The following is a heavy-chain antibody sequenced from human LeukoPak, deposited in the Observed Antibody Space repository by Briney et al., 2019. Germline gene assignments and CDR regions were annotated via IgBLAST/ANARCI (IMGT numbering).Heavy chain of an antibody. CDR3: ARGHIAAAGRGPVDY. J-gene: IGHJ4*02. CDR2: INPNSGGT. D-gene: IGHD6-13*01. Sequence: ASVKVSCKASGYTFTGYYMHWVRQAPGQGLEWMGWINPNSGGTNYAQKFQGRVTMTRDTSISTAYMELSRLRSDDTAVYYCARGHIAAAGRGPVDYWGQGTLVTVSS. V-gene: IGHV1-2*02. CDR1: GYTFTGYY.